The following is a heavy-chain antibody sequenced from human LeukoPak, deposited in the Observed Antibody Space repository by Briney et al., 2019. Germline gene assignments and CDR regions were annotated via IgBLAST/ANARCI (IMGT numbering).Heavy chain of an antibody. V-gene: IGHV3-7*01. D-gene: IGHD5-24*01. J-gene: IGHJ5*02. Sequence: GGSLRLSCAASGLTVSSNYMRWLHQAPAKGRDGVANIKQAGSKKYYEDSVKGRFTISRDNAKNSLFLQMNSLRAEDTAVYYCARDTPEMATNRLGWFDPWGQGTLVIVSS. CDR2: IKQAGSKK. CDR3: ARDTPEMATNRLGWFDP. CDR1: GLTVSSNY.